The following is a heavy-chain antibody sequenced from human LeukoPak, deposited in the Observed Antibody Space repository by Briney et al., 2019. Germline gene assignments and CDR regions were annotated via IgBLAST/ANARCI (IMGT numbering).Heavy chain of an antibody. CDR1: GFTFNYYA. D-gene: IGHD3-10*01. CDR3: ARVGDHFHWYLDL. V-gene: IGHV3-23*01. Sequence: GGSLRLSCAASGFTFNYYAMSWVRQAPGKGLEWVSGISDNYTDSVKGRFTISRDNTKNTVYLQMNNLRAEDTAVYYCARVGDHFHWYLDLWGRGTLVTVSS. J-gene: IGHJ2*01. CDR2: ISD.